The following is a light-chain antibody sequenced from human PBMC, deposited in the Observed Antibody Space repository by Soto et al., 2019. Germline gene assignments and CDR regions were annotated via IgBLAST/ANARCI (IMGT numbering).Light chain of an antibody. Sequence: DIQMTQSPSSVFASVGDGVSIXXQASQDISDFLNWYHQKPGKAPKIXIYDASNLQTGVPSRFSGRRSGTDFILTISSLQPDDSGTYYCQQYEDLPITFGQGTRLEIK. CDR3: QQYEDLPIT. V-gene: IGKV1-33*01. CDR1: QDISDF. CDR2: DAS. J-gene: IGKJ5*01.